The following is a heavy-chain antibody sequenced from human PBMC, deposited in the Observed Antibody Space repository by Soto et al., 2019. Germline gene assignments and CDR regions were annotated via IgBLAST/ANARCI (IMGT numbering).Heavy chain of an antibody. CDR2: INPDGSST. D-gene: IGHD2-21*02. J-gene: IGHJ3*02. Sequence: EVQLVESGGGLVQPGGSLRLSCAASGFTFSSYWMHWVRQAPGKGLMWVSRINPDGSSTSYADSAKGRFTMSRDNAQNTLYLQMSSLRAEDTAAYYCEVFAGVTPLPDALDICGQGTMVTVSS. V-gene: IGHV3-74*01. CDR1: GFTFSSYW. CDR3: EVFAGVTPLPDALDI.